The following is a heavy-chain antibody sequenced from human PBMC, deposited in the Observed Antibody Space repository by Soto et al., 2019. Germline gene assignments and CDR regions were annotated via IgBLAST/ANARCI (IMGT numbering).Heavy chain of an antibody. CDR1: GYTFTSYY. Sequence: QVQLVQSGAEVKKPGASVKVSCKASGYTFTSYYMHWVRQAPGQGLEWMGIINPSGGSTRYAQKFQGRVNMTSDTSTSTVYMELSSLRSEDTAVYYCASLTLRSYYYGMDVWGQGTTVTVSS. CDR2: INPSGGST. V-gene: IGHV1-46*01. J-gene: IGHJ6*02. CDR3: ASLTLRSYYYGMDV.